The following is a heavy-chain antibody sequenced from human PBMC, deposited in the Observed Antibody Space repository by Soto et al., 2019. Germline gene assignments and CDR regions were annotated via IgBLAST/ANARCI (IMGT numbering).Heavy chain of an antibody. CDR2: INHSGST. J-gene: IGHJ4*02. V-gene: IGHV4-34*01. D-gene: IGHD6-6*01. CDR3: ARGRKGGAARPRDY. Sequence: SETLSLTCAVYGGSFSGYYWSWIRQPPGKGLEWIGEINHSGSTNYNPSLKSRVTISVDTSKNQFSLKLSSVTAADTAVYYCARGRKGGAARPRDYWGQGTMVIVSA. CDR1: GGSFSGYY.